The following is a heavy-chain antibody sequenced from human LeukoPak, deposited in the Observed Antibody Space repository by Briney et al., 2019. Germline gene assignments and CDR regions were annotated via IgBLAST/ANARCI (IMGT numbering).Heavy chain of an antibody. Sequence: GRSLRLSCAASGFTYSDYAMHWVRQAPGKGLEWVAVISYDGNYKYSADSMKGRFTVSRDNSKNMLYLQMNSLRPEDTAVYYCARDPLTDCSGGSCYSEGFDPWGQGTLVTVSS. CDR3: ARDPLTDCSGGSCYSEGFDP. CDR2: ISYDGNYK. D-gene: IGHD2-15*01. J-gene: IGHJ5*02. V-gene: IGHV3-30-3*01. CDR1: GFTYSDYA.